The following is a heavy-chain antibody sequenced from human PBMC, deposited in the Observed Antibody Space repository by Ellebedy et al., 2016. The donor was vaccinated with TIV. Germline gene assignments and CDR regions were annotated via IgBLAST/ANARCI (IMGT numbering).Heavy chain of an antibody. V-gene: IGHV4-39*01. CDR1: GGSVSSTRYY. CDR3: TRTDPWQPIDD. Sequence: MPSETLSLTCSVSGGSVSSTRYYWAWIRKPPGKGLEYIGRVFYSGSPYYNPSFKSRVTLSADTSKNQFYLNLRTVTAADTAVYYCTRTDPWQPIDDWGQGILVSVSS. D-gene: IGHD2-21*02. J-gene: IGHJ4*02. CDR2: VFYSGSP.